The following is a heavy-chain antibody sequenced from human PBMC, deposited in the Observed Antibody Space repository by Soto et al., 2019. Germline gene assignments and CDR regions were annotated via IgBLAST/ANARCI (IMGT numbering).Heavy chain of an antibody. V-gene: IGHV5-10-1*01. CDR3: TGRSWKGELSFED. CDR2: SDPSDSYT. Sequence: EVQLVQSGAEVKKPGEYLRIYWEGSGYRFTSYSITWVRQMPGKGLEWMGRSDPSDSYTNYSPSFQGHVTISDDKSIRTAVLQWRSLKSSDTDMYYWTGRSWKGELSFEDWGQGTLVT. CDR1: GYRFTSYS. J-gene: IGHJ4*02. D-gene: IGHD1-1*01.